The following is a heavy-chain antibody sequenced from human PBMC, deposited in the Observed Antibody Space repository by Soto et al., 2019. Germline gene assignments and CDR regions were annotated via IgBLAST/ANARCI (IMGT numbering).Heavy chain of an antibody. D-gene: IGHD6-19*01. J-gene: IGHJ5*02. CDR2: IYWNDDK. V-gene: IGHV2-5*01. CDR3: AKSGSSGWYGWFDP. Sequence: SGPTLVNPTQPLTLTCIFSGFSLRTSGVGVGWIRQPPGKALEWLGFIYWNDDKRYSPSLKSRLTITKDTSKNQVVLTMTNMDPVDTATYYCAKSGSSGWYGWFDPWGEGTLVTVSS. CDR1: GFSLRTSGVG.